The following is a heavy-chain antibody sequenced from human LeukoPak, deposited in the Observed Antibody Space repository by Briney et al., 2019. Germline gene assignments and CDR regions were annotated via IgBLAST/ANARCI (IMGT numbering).Heavy chain of an antibody. CDR3: ARSHTTRSEVRFLEWSLRY. CDR1: GYTFTSYY. D-gene: IGHD3-3*01. J-gene: IGHJ4*02. CDR2: ISPSGGST. Sequence: ASVKVSCKASGYTFTSYYMHWVRQAPGQGLEWMGIISPSGGSTSYAQKFQGRVTMTRDTSTSTVYMELSSLRSEDTAVYYCARSHTTRSEVRFLEWSLRYWGQGTLVTVSS. V-gene: IGHV1-46*01.